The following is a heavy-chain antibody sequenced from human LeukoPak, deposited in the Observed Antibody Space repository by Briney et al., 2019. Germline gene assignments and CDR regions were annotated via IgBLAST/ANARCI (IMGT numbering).Heavy chain of an antibody. D-gene: IGHD5-18*01. Sequence: SETLSLTCAVYGGCFSGYYWSWIRQPPGKGLEGIGEINHSGSTNYNPPLKRRVTISVDTSKNQFSLTLSSVTAADTAVYYCAKVAQRGYSYGTWFDPWGQGTLVTVSS. J-gene: IGHJ5*02. V-gene: IGHV4-34*01. CDR2: INHSGST. CDR1: GGCFSGYY. CDR3: AKVAQRGYSYGTWFDP.